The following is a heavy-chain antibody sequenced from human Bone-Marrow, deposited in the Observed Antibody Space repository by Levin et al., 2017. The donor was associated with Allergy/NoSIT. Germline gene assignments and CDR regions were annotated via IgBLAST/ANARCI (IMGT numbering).Heavy chain of an antibody. CDR2: ISSDGSTT. V-gene: IGHV3-74*01. CDR3: ARALIVGATSGGDY. D-gene: IGHD1-26*01. CDR1: GFTFSSYW. J-gene: IGHJ4*02. Sequence: GGSLRLSCAASGFTFSSYWMHWVRQAPGKGLVWVSRISSDGSTTNYADSVKGRFIISRDNAGNTLYLQMNSLRAEDTAVYYCARALIVGATSGGDYWGQGTLVTVSS.